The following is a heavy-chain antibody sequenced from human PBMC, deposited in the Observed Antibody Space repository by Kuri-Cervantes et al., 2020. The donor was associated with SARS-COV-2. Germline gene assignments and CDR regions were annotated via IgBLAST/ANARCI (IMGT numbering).Heavy chain of an antibody. CDR3: ARLASSRGTREFDY. D-gene: IGHD2-8*01. Sequence: SQTLSLTCAVSGYSISSGYYWGWIRQPPGKGLEWVGSIYHSVSTYYNPSLKSRVTIPVDTSKNQFSLKLSPVTAADTAVYYCARLASSRGTREFDYWGQGTLVTVSS. V-gene: IGHV4-38-2*01. CDR2: IYHSVST. CDR1: GYSISSGYY. J-gene: IGHJ4*02.